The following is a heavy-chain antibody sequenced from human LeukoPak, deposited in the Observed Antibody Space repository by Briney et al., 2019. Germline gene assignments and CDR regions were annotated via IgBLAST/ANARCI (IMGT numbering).Heavy chain of an antibody. J-gene: IGHJ6*03. CDR1: GGSISSGGYY. V-gene: IGHV4-31*03. Sequence: SQTLSLTCTVSGGSISSGGYYWSWIRQHPGKGLEWIGYIYYSGSTYYNPSLKSRVTISVDTSKNQFSLKLSSVTAADTAVYYCAREVPYCTNGVCFLRGYYYYMDVWGKGTTVTVS. CDR3: AREVPYCTNGVCFLRGYYYYMDV. D-gene: IGHD2-8*01. CDR2: IYYSGST.